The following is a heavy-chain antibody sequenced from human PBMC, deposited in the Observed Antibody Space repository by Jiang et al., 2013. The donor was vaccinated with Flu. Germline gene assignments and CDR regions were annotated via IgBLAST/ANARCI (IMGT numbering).Heavy chain of an antibody. D-gene: IGHD1/OR15-1a*01. J-gene: IGHJ4*02. Sequence: LLKPSETLSLTCTVSGGSISGYYWTWIRQTPGKGLEWIANIFYSGSANYNPSLESRLTISIDTSKSQFSLKLNSVNAADTAVYYCARVANNGQPRARFDSWGQGTLVTVSS. CDR1: GGSISGYY. CDR2: IFYSGSA. CDR3: ARVANNGQPRARFDS. V-gene: IGHV4-59*01.